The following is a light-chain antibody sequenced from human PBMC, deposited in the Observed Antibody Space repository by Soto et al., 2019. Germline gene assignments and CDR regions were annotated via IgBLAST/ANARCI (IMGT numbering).Light chain of an antibody. V-gene: IGLV3-21*02. CDR2: VDS. Sequence: SYELTQPPSVSVAPGQTARITCGGNNIESKSVHWYQQRPGQAPVLVIYVDSDRPSGIPDRFSAYTSGNTAALTISRVEAGDDADYYCQVWDTISDHYVFGSGTKLTVL. J-gene: IGLJ1*01. CDR3: QVWDTISDHYV. CDR1: NIESKS.